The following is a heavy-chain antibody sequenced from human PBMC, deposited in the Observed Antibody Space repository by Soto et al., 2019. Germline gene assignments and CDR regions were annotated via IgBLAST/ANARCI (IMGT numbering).Heavy chain of an antibody. CDR3: AKVVSGGSIDY. CDR1: GVSINTYY. D-gene: IGHD6-25*01. V-gene: IGHV4-59*01. J-gene: IGHJ4*02. Sequence: SGTLSLTSKVSGVSINTYYWTWIRRPPGKRLEGIGAIYYIGVTTYKPSLRSGVTFLVDTSTSQSSLSMTSVTAAETAVSVCAKVVSGGSIDYWGQGTLVTVSS. CDR2: IYYIGVT.